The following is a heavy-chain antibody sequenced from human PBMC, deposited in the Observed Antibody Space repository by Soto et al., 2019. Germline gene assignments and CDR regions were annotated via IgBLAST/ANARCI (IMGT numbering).Heavy chain of an antibody. CDR3: ARGSGGYSYYGVDV. CDR1: GFIFSGYA. D-gene: IGHD3-16*01. V-gene: IGHV3-30-3*01. CDR2: ISYDGSNK. J-gene: IGHJ6*02. Sequence: GGSLRLSCAASGFIFSGYAMHWVRQAPGKGLEWVALISYDGSNKYYADSVKGRFTISRDSSKNTMYLQMNSLRAEDTAVFYCARGSGGYSYYGVDVWGQGTTVTVSS.